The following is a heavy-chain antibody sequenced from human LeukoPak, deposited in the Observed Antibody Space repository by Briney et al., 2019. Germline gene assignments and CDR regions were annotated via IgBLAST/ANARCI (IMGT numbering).Heavy chain of an antibody. J-gene: IGHJ3*01. Sequence: PSETLSLTCAVYGGSFSGYYWSWIRQPPGKGLEWIGEINHSGSTNYNPSLKSRVTISVDTSKNQFSPKLSSVTAADTAVYYCARHMTVTYDAFDLWGQGTMVTVSS. D-gene: IGHD3-22*01. CDR2: INHSGST. CDR3: ARHMTVTYDAFDL. V-gene: IGHV4-34*01. CDR1: GGSFSGYY.